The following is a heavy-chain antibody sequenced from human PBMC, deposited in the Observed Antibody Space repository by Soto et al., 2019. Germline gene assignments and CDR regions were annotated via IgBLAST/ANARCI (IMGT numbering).Heavy chain of an antibody. CDR2: ISGSGGST. Sequence: GGSLRLSCAASGFTFSSYAMSWVRQAPGKGLEWVSAISGSGGSTYYADSVKGRFTISRDNSKNTLYLQMNSLRAEDTAVYYCAKDLPLTTPWSYYGMDVWGQGTTVTVSS. J-gene: IGHJ6*02. CDR1: GFTFSSYA. D-gene: IGHD4-17*01. CDR3: AKDLPLTTPWSYYGMDV. V-gene: IGHV3-23*01.